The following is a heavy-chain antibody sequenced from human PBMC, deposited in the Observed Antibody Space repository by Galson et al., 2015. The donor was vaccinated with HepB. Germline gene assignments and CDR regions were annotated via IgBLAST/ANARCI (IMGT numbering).Heavy chain of an antibody. J-gene: IGHJ5*01. CDR2: IYPGDSDT. Sequence: QSGAAVKKPGESLKISCKGSGYSFTNHWIGWVRQMPGKGPEWMGIIYPGDSDTKYSPSFQGQVTISDDKSISHPNLQWSSLKASDTAMYYCARNGGSGYYVWFDSWGQGTLVTVSS. D-gene: IGHD3-3*01. V-gene: IGHV5-51*01. CDR1: GYSFTNHW. CDR3: ARNGGSGYYVWFDS.